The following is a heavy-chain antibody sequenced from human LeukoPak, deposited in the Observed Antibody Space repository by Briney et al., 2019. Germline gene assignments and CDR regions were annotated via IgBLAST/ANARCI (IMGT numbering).Heavy chain of an antibody. J-gene: IGHJ4*02. CDR3: AGGDGDYVLPFDY. D-gene: IGHD4-17*01. V-gene: IGHV4-30-2*01. Sequence: PSETLSLTCAVSGGSISSGGYSWSWIRQPPGKGLEWIGYIYHSGSTYYNPSLKSRVTISVDRSKNQFSLKLSSVTAADTAVYYCAGGDGDYVLPFDYWGQGTLVTVSS. CDR2: IYHSGST. CDR1: GGSISSGGYS.